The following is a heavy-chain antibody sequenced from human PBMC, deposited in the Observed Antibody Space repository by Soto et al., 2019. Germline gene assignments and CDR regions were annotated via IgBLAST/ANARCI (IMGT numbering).Heavy chain of an antibody. CDR3: ARDSPIGSTYSGYDAIDS. J-gene: IGHJ4*02. CDR2: IIPVLGVE. Sequence: SVKVSCKASGGSFSSYIVSWVRQAPGQGLEWMGRIIPVLGVEYYAQKFQGRVTITADKSTSTAYMELTSLTSKDTAVYYCARDSPIGSTYSGYDAIDSWGQGTLVTVSS. CDR1: GGSFSSYI. D-gene: IGHD5-12*01. V-gene: IGHV1-69*04.